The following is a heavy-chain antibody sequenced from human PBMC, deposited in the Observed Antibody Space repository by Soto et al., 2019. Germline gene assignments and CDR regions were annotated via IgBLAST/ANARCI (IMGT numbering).Heavy chain of an antibody. CDR2: INHSGST. Sequence: QVQLQQWGAGLLKPSETLSLTCAVYGGSFSGYYWSWIRQPPGKGLEWIGEINHSGSTNYNPSLKSRVPISVDTSKHQCSLTMSSVTAADKAVYYCARAPSITGTTAFDYWGQGPLVTVSS. D-gene: IGHD1-7*01. CDR3: ARAPSITGTTAFDY. V-gene: IGHV4-34*01. CDR1: GGSFSGYY. J-gene: IGHJ4*02.